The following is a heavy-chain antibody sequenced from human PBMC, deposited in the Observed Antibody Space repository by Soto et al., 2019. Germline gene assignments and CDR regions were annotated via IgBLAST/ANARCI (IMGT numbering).Heavy chain of an antibody. Sequence: QVQLVQSGAEVKKPGSSVKVSCKASGGTFSSYAISWVRQAPGQGLEWMGGIIPIFGTANYAQKFQCRVTITADESTSTAYMELSSLSSEVTAVYYCAESYRTVTKYYYGMEVWGQGTTVTVSS. CDR1: GGTFSSYA. CDR3: AESYRTVTKYYYGMEV. D-gene: IGHD4-17*01. CDR2: IIPIFGTA. V-gene: IGHV1-69*01. J-gene: IGHJ6*02.